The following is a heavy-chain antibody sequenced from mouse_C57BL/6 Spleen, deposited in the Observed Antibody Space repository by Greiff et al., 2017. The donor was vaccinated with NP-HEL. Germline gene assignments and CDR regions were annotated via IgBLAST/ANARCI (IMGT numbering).Heavy chain of an antibody. D-gene: IGHD2-1*01. J-gene: IGHJ3*01. V-gene: IGHV1-82*01. CDR3: ARGCNYSAWFAY. CDR1: GYAFSSSW. Sequence: VQLQQSGPELVKPGASVKISCKASGYAFSSSWMNWVKQRPGKGLEWIGRIYPGDGDTNYNGKFKGKATLTADKSSSTAYMQLSSLTSEDSAVYFCARGCNYSAWFAYWGQGTLVTVSA. CDR2: IYPGDGDT.